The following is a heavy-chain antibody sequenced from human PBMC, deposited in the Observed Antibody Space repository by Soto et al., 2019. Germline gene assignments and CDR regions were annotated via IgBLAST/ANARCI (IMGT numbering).Heavy chain of an antibody. V-gene: IGHV4-31*03. CDR3: ARGRRHATFDY. CDR1: GGSISSGGYY. J-gene: IGHJ4*02. D-gene: IGHD2-15*01. Sequence: QVQLQESGPGLVKPSQTLSLTCTVSGGSISSGGYYWSWIRQHPGKGLEWIGYIYYSGSTYYNPSPTSRVTISVDTSKNPFSLKLSSVTAADTAVYYCARGRRHATFDYWGQGTLVTVSS. CDR2: IYYSGST.